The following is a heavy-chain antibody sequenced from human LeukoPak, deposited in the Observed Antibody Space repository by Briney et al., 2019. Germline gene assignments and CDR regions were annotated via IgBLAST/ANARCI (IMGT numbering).Heavy chain of an antibody. D-gene: IGHD5-24*01. CDR2: ISGSGGST. J-gene: IGHJ4*02. Sequence: GGALRLSCAASGFTFISYAMNWGRQAPGKGVEWGSTISGSGGSTYYADSVKGRFTISRDNSKNTLYLQMNSLRAEDTPVYYCAKRGDGYFYYFDYWGQGTLVTVSS. CDR1: GFTFISYA. CDR3: AKRGDGYFYYFDY. V-gene: IGHV3-23*01.